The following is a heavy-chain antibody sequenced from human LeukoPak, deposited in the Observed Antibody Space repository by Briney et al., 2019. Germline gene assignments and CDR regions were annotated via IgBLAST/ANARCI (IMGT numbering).Heavy chain of an antibody. Sequence: ASVKVSCKASGYTFTGYYMHWVRQAPGQGLEWMGWINPNSGGTNYAQKFQARVTMTRDTSISTAYMELSRLRSDDTAVYYCARQLYSGGYYYVDYWGQGTLVTVSP. CDR1: GYTFTGYY. CDR2: INPNSGGT. J-gene: IGHJ4*02. CDR3: ARQLYSGGYYYVDY. V-gene: IGHV1-2*02. D-gene: IGHD3-22*01.